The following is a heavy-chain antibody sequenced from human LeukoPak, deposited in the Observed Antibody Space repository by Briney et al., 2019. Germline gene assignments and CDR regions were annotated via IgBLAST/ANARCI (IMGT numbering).Heavy chain of an antibody. Sequence: PSETLSLTCTVSGGSISSSSYYWGWIRQPPGKGLEWIGTIFYSGSTYYNPSLKSRVIISVDTSKNQFSLKLLSVTAADTAVYYCARRGDLTLGGNYYYMDVWGKGTTVTVSS. D-gene: IGHD3-16*01. J-gene: IGHJ6*03. CDR3: ARRGDLTLGGNYYYMDV. V-gene: IGHV4-39*01. CDR1: GGSISSSSYY. CDR2: IFYSGST.